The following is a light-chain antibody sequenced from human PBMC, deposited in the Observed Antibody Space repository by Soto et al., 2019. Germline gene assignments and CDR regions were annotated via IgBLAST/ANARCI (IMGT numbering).Light chain of an antibody. Sequence: QSALTQPASVSGSPGQSITISCAGTMRDVGAYNLVSWYQQHPGRAPQLIIYEVRNRPSGISFRFSGSKSGNTASLPISWLQAEDEADYYCSSYTSKSSLIFGGGTKVTVL. CDR1: MRDVGAYNL. J-gene: IGLJ2*01. CDR3: SSYTSKSSLI. CDR2: EVR. V-gene: IGLV2-14*01.